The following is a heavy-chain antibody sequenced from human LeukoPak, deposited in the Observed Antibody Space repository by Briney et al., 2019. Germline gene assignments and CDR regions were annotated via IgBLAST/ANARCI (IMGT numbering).Heavy chain of an antibody. CDR1: GYTFGTYG. V-gene: IGHV1-18*01. CDR3: ARETSSRDDP. D-gene: IGHD2-2*01. J-gene: IGHJ5*02. Sequence: ATAKVSCKASGYTFGTYGISWVRRAPGQGLEWMGWISTYSGDTNYAQNVQGRVTMTTDTSTNTAYMELRSLRSDDTAMYYCARETSSRDDPWGQGTLVIVSA. CDR2: ISTYSGDT.